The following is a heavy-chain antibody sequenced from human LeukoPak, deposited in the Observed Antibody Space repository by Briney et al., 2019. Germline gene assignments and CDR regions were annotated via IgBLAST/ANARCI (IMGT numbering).Heavy chain of an antibody. Sequence: PGGSLRLSCAASGFTFSSYAMSWVRQAPGKGLEWVSAISGSGGSTYYADSVKGRFTISRGNSKNTLYLQMNSLRAEDTAVYYCAKDSYDYVWGSYRPLAAYYFDYWGQGTLVTVSS. CDR2: ISGSGGST. CDR1: GFTFSSYA. V-gene: IGHV3-23*01. D-gene: IGHD3-16*02. CDR3: AKDSYDYVWGSYRPLAAYYFDY. J-gene: IGHJ4*02.